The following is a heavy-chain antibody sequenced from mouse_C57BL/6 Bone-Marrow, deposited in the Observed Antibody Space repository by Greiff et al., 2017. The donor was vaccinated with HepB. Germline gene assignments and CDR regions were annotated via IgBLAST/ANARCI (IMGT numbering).Heavy chain of an antibody. Sequence: QVQLQQSGPELVKPGASVKISCKASGYSFTRYYIHWVKQRPGQGIEWIGWIYPGSGNTKYNEKFKGKATLPADTSSSTAYMQLSSLTSEDSAVDYCARTYGNYVDYAMDYWGQGTSVTVSS. V-gene: IGHV1-66*01. J-gene: IGHJ4*01. CDR2: IYPGSGNT. D-gene: IGHD2-1*01. CDR1: GYSFTRYY. CDR3: ARTYGNYVDYAMDY.